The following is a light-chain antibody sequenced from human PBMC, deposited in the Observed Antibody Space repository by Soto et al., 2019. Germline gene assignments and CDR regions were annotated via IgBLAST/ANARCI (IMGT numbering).Light chain of an antibody. CDR2: DAS. CDR1: QRVNTC. CDR3: QQYQIDWT. Sequence: DIQMTQSTSTLSASVGDRVSITCRASQRVNTCLAWYQQKPGKAPTLLIYDASSLQSGVPSRFSGSGSGTEFTLTISSLQPDDFATYYCQQYQIDWTFGQGTKVDIK. V-gene: IGKV1-5*01. J-gene: IGKJ1*01.